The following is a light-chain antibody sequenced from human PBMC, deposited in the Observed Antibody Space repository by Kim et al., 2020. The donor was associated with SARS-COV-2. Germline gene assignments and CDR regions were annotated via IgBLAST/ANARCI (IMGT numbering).Light chain of an antibody. Sequence: GDRVTLTCRASKGISSALDWYQQKRGKVPKLMFYDASSLESGVPSRLMGIGSGTGFILTITSLKPEDLATVNGQQFKNYPLTFGGGTKVDIK. CDR3: QQFKNYPLT. V-gene: IGKV1D-13*01. CDR1: KGISSA. J-gene: IGKJ4*01. CDR2: DAS.